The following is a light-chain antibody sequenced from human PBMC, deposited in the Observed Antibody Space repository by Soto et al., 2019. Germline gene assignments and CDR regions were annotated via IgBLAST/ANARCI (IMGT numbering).Light chain of an antibody. V-gene: IGKV3-15*01. CDR3: QSYNDWPPYP. J-gene: IGKJ2*01. CDR2: GAS. Sequence: EVLMTQSQGTLSVSPGERVTVSCRASQSIGSNLAWYQQKPGQAPRLLIYGASTRDIGVPDRFSGGRSGTGFTLTLRSLHCDGLAVYFCQSYNDWPPYPFRQGTKLEIK. CDR1: QSIGSN.